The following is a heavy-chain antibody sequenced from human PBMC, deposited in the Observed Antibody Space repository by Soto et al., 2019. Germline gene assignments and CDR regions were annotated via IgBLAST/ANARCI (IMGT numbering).Heavy chain of an antibody. J-gene: IGHJ4*02. V-gene: IGHV4-34*02. CDR3: ARAKFESTGWHQFDI. CDR2: VSHSGNT. D-gene: IGHD7-27*01. CDR1: GGSFTGHF. Sequence: QVHLEQRGAGLLKPSETLSLTCTVSGGSFTGHFWNWVRQPPGKGLEWIGEVSHSGNTKYYPSLRSRVTLSVDSSKNQISLALTSVTAADTAVYYCARAKFESTGWHQFDIWGQGTLVTVSS.